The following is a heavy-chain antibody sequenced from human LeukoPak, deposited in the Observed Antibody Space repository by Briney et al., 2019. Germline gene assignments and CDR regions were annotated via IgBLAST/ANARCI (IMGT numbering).Heavy chain of an antibody. V-gene: IGHV4-39*01. J-gene: IGHJ4*02. CDR3: ARHHRSGGSCYPDY. CDR1: GGSISSSSYY. CDR2: IYYSGST. Sequence: SETLSLTCTVSGGSISSSSYYWGWIRQPPGKGLEWIGSIYYSGSTYYNPSLKSRVTISVDTSKNQFSLKLSSVTAADTAVYYCARHHRSGGSCYPDYWGQGTLVTVPS. D-gene: IGHD2-15*01.